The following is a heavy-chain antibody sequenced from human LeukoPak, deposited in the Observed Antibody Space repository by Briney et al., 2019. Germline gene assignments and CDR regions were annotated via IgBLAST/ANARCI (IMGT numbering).Heavy chain of an antibody. V-gene: IGHV1-24*01. J-gene: IGHJ4*02. CDR3: ATAPYCSSTSCSDY. CDR2: FDPEDGET. CDR1: GYTLTELS. Sequence: ASVKVSCKVSGYTLTELSMRWVRQAPGKGLEWMGGFDPEDGETIYAQKFQGRVTMTEDTSTDTAYMELSSLRSEDTAVYYCATAPYCSSTSCSDYWGQGTLVTVSS. D-gene: IGHD2-2*01.